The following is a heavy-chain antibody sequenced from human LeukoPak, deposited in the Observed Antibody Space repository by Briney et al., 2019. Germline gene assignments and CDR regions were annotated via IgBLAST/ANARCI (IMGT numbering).Heavy chain of an antibody. J-gene: IGHJ4*02. Sequence: GESLRLACAASGFTLSSYGMQWVRQAPGRGLEWVAVISYDGSNKYYADSVKDRFTISRDKSKNTLYLQMNSLRAEDTAVYYCAKDWYSSPTGCWGQGTLVTVSS. CDR1: GFTLSSYG. CDR3: AKDWYSSPTGC. V-gene: IGHV3-30*18. D-gene: IGHD6-13*01. CDR2: ISYDGSNK.